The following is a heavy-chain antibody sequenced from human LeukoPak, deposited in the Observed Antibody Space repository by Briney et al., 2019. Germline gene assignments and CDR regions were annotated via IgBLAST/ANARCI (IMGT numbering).Heavy chain of an antibody. CDR1: GFTFSSYN. CDR3: ARDPGESSGWDFDY. V-gene: IGHV3-21*01. CDR2: ISSSSSYI. D-gene: IGHD6-19*01. J-gene: IGHJ4*02. Sequence: PGGSLRLSCAASGFTFSSYNINWVRQAPGKGLEWVSSISSSSSYIYYADSVKGRFTISRDNAKNSLYLQMNSLRAEDTAVYYCARDPGESSGWDFDYWGQGTLVTVSS.